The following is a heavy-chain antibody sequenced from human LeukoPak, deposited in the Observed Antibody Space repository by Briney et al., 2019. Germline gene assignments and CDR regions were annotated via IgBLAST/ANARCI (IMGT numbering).Heavy chain of an antibody. CDR3: ARQTGSGLFILP. J-gene: IGHJ4*02. D-gene: IGHD3/OR15-3a*01. CDR1: GDSISSSSYY. V-gene: IGHV4-39*01. Sequence: SETLSLTCTVSGDSISSSSYYWGWIRQPPGKGLEWIGSIYYSGNTYYNASLKSQVSISIDTSKNQFSLKLTTVTAADTAVYYCARQTGSGLFILPGGQGTLVTVSS. CDR2: IYYSGNT.